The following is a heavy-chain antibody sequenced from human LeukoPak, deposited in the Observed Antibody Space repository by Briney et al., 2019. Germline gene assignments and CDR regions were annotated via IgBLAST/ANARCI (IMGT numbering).Heavy chain of an antibody. CDR1: GGSFSGYY. CDR3: ARTPLPVVAATLFDY. Sequence: PSETLSLTCAVYGGSFSGYYWSWIRQPPGKGLEWIGEINHSGSTNYNPSLKSRVTISADTSKNQFSLKLSSVTAADTAVYYCARTPLPVVAATLFDYWGQGTLVTVSS. D-gene: IGHD2-15*01. V-gene: IGHV4-34*01. J-gene: IGHJ4*02. CDR2: INHSGST.